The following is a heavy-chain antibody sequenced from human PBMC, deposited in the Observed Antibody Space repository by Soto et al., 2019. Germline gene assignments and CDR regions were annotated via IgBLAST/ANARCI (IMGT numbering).Heavy chain of an antibody. V-gene: IGHV3-49*05. J-gene: IGHJ6*01. D-gene: IGHD5-12*01. CDR3: SRLPPDRYSAYDFPFDV. Sequence: EVQLVESGGGLVKPGWSLRLSCIASGFAFGDFAMIWFRQAPGKGLECVGFITSKKYGATPQYAASVRGRFSISRDDSRGVADLQMIDLKADDTAVYYCSRLPPDRYSAYDFPFDVWGRGTSVTVSS. CDR1: GFAFGDFA. CDR2: ITSKKYGATP.